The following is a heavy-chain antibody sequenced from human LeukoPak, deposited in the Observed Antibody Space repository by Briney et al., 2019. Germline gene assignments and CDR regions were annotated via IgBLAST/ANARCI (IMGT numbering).Heavy chain of an antibody. CDR2: ISVYNGNT. Sequence: ASVKVSCKASGYNFTSYGISWVRQAPGQGLEWMGWISVYNGNTKYAQKLQGRVTMTTDTSTSTAYMELRSLRSDDTAVYYCVRGGYCSSTSCVFDAFDIWGHGTMVTVSS. V-gene: IGHV1-18*01. CDR1: GYNFTSYG. D-gene: IGHD2-2*01. J-gene: IGHJ3*02. CDR3: VRGGYCSSTSCVFDAFDI.